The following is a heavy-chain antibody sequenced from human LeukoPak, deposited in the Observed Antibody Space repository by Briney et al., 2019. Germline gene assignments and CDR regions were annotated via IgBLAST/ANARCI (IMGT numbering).Heavy chain of an antibody. D-gene: IGHD3-10*01. Sequence: PSETLSLTCTVSGGSISSSSYYWGWLRQPPGTGLEWIGSIYYSGSTNYNPSLKSRVTISVDTSKNQFSLKLSSVTAADTAVYYCARGRHYGSGSFNYWGQGTLVTVSS. V-gene: IGHV4-39*07. J-gene: IGHJ4*02. CDR2: IYYSGST. CDR1: GGSISSSSYY. CDR3: ARGRHYGSGSFNY.